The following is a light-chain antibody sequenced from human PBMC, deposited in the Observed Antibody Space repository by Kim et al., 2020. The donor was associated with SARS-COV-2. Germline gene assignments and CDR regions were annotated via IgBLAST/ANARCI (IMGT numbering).Light chain of an antibody. Sequence: PGQKVTISCSGSSSNIGNNYVSWYQQLPGTAPKLLIYDNNKRPSGIPDRFSGSQSGASATLGITGLQTLNEADYYSGTWDIGPGAVFGRGTQLTVL. CDR2: DNN. CDR3: GTWDIGPGAV. J-gene: IGLJ2*01. CDR1: SSNIGNNY. V-gene: IGLV1-51*01.